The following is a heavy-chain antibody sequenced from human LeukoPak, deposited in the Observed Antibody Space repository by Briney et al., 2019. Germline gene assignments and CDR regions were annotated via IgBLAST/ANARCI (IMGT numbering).Heavy chain of an antibody. CDR1: GGSISSGDYY. D-gene: IGHD3-22*01. Sequence: SQTLSLTCTVSGGSISSGDYYWSWIRQPPGKGLEWIGYIYYSGSTYYNPSLKSRVTISVDTSKNQFSLKLSSATAADTAVYYCATVRTDVVVITYFDYWGQGTLVTVSS. CDR2: IYYSGST. V-gene: IGHV4-30-4*08. CDR3: ATVRTDVVVITYFDY. J-gene: IGHJ4*02.